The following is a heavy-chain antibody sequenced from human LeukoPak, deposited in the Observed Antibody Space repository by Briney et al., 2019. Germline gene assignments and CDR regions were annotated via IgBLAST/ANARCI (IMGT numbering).Heavy chain of an antibody. CDR1: GFTFSSYA. CDR2: ISGSGGST. CDR3: ANALYSSGWYGNFDN. D-gene: IGHD6-19*01. J-gene: IGHJ4*02. V-gene: IGHV3-23*01. Sequence: PGGSLRLSCAASGFTFSSYAMSWVRQAPGKGLEWVSAISGSGGSTYYADSVKGRFTISRDNSKNTLYLQMNSLRAEDTAVYYCANALYSSGWYGNFDNWGQGTLVTVSS.